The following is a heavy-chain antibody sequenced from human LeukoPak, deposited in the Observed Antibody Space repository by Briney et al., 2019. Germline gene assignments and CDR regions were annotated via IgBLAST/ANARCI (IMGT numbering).Heavy chain of an antibody. CDR3: ARDAYYHDSSAYYFGY. CDR2: IWYDGSNK. J-gene: IGHJ4*02. Sequence: GGSLTLSCAASGFTFSSYGMQWARHAPGKGLEWVAAIWYDGSNKYYADSVKGRFTISRDNSKNTVYVQMNSLRAEDTAVYYCARDAYYHDSSAYYFGYWGQGTLVTVSS. V-gene: IGHV3-33*01. D-gene: IGHD3-22*01. CDR1: GFTFSSYG.